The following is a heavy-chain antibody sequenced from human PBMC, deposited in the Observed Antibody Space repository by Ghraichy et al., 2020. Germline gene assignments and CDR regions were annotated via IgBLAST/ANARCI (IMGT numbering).Heavy chain of an antibody. CDR1: GFTFGNFA. CDR2: ISENGRNK. D-gene: IGHD4-17*01. J-gene: IGHJ4*02. Sequence: LSLTCAGSGFTFGNFAMHWVRQRPGKGLEWVAVISENGRNKYHANSLTGRFTISRDNSNNTLYLQMNSLTTDDTGVYFCARGTNGDLTPHYWGQGTLVTVSS. V-gene: IGHV3-30*03. CDR3: ARGTNGDLTPHY.